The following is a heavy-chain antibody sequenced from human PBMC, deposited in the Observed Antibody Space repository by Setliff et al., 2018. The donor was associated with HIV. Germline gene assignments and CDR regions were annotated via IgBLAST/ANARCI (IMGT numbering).Heavy chain of an antibody. CDR3: AREKGRYFDWSHTRDAFDI. Sequence: PSETLSLTCTVSGGSISSYYWSWIRQPAGKGLEWIGRIYTSGSTNYNPSLKSRVTMSVDTSKNQFSLKLGSVTAADTAMYYCAREKGRYFDWSHTRDAFDIWGQGTMVTVSS. D-gene: IGHD3-9*01. J-gene: IGHJ3*02. V-gene: IGHV4-4*07. CDR1: GGSISSYY. CDR2: IYTSGST.